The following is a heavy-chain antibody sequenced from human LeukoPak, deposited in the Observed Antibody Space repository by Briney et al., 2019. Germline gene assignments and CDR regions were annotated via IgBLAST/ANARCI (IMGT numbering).Heavy chain of an antibody. D-gene: IGHD7-27*01. J-gene: IGHJ4*02. V-gene: IGHV3-23*01. CDR2: ITGSGGST. CDR1: GFTFSSYA. CDR3: ATERNWVFDY. Sequence: GGSLRLSCAASGFTFSSYAMSWVRQAPGKGLEWVSAITGSGGSTYYAHSVKGRCTISRDNSKNTLYVQMNSLRAEDTAVYYCATERNWVFDYWGQGTLVTVSS.